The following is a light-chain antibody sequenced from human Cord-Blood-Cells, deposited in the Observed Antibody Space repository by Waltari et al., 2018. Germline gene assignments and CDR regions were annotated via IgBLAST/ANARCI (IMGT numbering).Light chain of an antibody. CDR1: QDISNY. J-gene: IGKJ4*01. V-gene: IGKV1-33*01. Sequence: DIQMNQSPSSLSASVGDRVTITCQASQDISNYFNWYQQKPGKAPKLLIYDASKLETGVPSRFSGSGSGTDFTLTISSLQPEDIATYYCQQYDNLPLTFGGGTKVEIK. CDR2: DAS. CDR3: QQYDNLPLT.